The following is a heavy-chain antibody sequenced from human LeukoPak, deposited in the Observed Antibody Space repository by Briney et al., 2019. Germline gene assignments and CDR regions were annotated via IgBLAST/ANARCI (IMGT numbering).Heavy chain of an antibody. CDR1: GFTFSDSD. V-gene: IGHV3-72*01. CDR2: TRNKANSYTT. Sequence: GGSLRLSCAASGFTFSDSDMHWVRQASEKGLEWVGRTRNKANSYTTEYAASVKGRFTISRDDSKNSLYLQMNSLKTEDTAVYYCARFSPRIPGNDYWGQGTLVTVSS. CDR3: ARFSPRIPGNDY. J-gene: IGHJ4*02. D-gene: IGHD2-15*01.